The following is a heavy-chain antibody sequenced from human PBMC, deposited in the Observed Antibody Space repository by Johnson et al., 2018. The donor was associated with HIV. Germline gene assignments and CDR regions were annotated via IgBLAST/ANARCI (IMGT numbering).Heavy chain of an antibody. CDR3: TVHSGERTDHDAFDI. V-gene: IGHV3-73*02. D-gene: IGHD1-26*01. CDR1: GFTFSGSA. CDR2: IRSKANSYAT. J-gene: IGHJ3*02. Sequence: VQLVESGGGLVQPGGSLKLSCAASGFTFSGSAMHWVRQASGKGLEWVGRIRSKANSYATAYAASVKGRFTISSDDSKNTAYLQMNSLKTEDTAVYYCTVHSGERTDHDAFDIWGQGTMVTVSS.